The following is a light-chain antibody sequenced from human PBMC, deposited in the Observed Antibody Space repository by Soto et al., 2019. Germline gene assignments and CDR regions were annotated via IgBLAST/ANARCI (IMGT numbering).Light chain of an antibody. J-gene: IGLJ2*01. CDR1: SSDVGDYNY. CDR3: SSSAGGTHLV. Sequence: QSALTQPPSASGSPGQSVTISCTGTSSDVGDYNYVSWYQQHPGKAPKLMIYEVSKRPSGVPDRFSGSKSGNKASLTVSGLQAEDEAEYYCSSSAGGTHLVFGGGTKLTVL. V-gene: IGLV2-8*01. CDR2: EVS.